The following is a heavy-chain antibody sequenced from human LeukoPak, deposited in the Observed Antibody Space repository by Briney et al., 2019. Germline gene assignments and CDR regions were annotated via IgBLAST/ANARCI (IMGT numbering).Heavy chain of an antibody. CDR2: ISYDGSNK. Sequence: PGGSLRLSCAASGFTFSSYATHWVRQAPGKGLEWVAVISYDGSNKYYADSVKGRFTISRDNSKNTLYLQMNSLRAEDTAVYYCARDPRSYGYAGVDYWGQGTLVTVSS. J-gene: IGHJ4*02. D-gene: IGHD5-18*01. CDR1: GFTFSSYA. CDR3: ARDPRSYGYAGVDY. V-gene: IGHV3-30-3*01.